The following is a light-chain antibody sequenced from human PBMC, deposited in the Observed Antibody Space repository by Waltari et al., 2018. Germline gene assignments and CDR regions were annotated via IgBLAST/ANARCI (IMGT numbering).Light chain of an antibody. J-gene: IGKJ4*01. CDR2: LGS. CDR1: QSLLQTNGYKY. CDR3: MQALETPPT. V-gene: IGKV2-28*01. Sequence: EIVMTQSPLSLPVTPGEPASISCRSSQSLLQTNGYKYLDWYLQKPGQSPQLLIYLGSNRASGVPDRFSGSGSDTDFTLKISRVEAEDVGVYYCMQALETPPTLGGGTKVEI.